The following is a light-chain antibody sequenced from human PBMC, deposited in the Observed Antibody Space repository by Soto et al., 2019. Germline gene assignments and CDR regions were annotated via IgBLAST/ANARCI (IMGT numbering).Light chain of an antibody. CDR1: QSVNNW. Sequence: DIQMTQYPSTLSASVGERVTISCRASQSVNNWLAWYQRKPGKAPKLLIYKASTLETGVPSRFSGSGSGTEFTLTISTLQPDDFATYYCHQYNTYLWTFGQGTKVDI. J-gene: IGKJ1*01. V-gene: IGKV1-5*03. CDR2: KAS. CDR3: HQYNTYLWT.